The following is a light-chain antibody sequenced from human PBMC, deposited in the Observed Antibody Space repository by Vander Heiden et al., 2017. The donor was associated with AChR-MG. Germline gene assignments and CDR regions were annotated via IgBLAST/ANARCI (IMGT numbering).Light chain of an antibody. CDR1: QTVSSN. CDR2: GAS. J-gene: IGKJ4*01. V-gene: IGKV3-15*01. CDR3: QQYNNWPLT. Sequence: EIVMTQSPATLSLSPGERATLSCRASQTVSSNLAWYQQKPGQAPRLVIYGASTRATDIPARFSGSGSGTEFTLTISSLQSEDFAVYYCQQYNNWPLTFGGGTEVEI.